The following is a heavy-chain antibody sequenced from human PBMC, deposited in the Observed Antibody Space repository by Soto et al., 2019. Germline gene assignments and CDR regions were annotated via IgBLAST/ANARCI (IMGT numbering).Heavy chain of an antibody. Sequence: QVQLVQSGAVVKKPGASVKVSCKASGYTLTSYNINWVRQAPGQGLGWMGWMDPNSGDTGNTQKFQGRVTMTRDISRGTAYMELSNLRSEDTAVYYCVRQGSQYGSGNYVHWGQGTLVTVSS. CDR1: GYTLTSYN. J-gene: IGHJ4*02. D-gene: IGHD3-10*01. CDR3: VRQGSQYGSGNYVH. V-gene: IGHV1-8*01. CDR2: MDPNSGDT.